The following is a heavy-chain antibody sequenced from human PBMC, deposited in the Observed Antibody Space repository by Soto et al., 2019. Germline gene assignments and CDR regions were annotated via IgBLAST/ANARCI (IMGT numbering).Heavy chain of an antibody. CDR3: ARGRSGVVVITPNYHYGMDV. CDR1: GFTFSSYS. Sequence: PGGSLRRYCAASGFTFSSYSMNWVRQAPGKGLEWVSSISSSSSYIYYADSVKGRFTISRDNAKNSLYLQMNSLRAEDTAVYYCARGRSGVVVITPNYHYGMDVWGQGTTVTVSS. CDR2: ISSSSSYI. D-gene: IGHD3-22*01. V-gene: IGHV3-21*01. J-gene: IGHJ6*02.